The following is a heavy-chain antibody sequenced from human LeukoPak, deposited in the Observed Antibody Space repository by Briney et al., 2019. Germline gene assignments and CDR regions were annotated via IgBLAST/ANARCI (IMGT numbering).Heavy chain of an antibody. CDR1: GFTFSSYS. D-gene: IGHD5-24*01. J-gene: IGHJ4*02. Sequence: GGPLRLSCAASGFTFSSYSMNWVRQAPGKGLEWVSSISSSSSYIYYADSVRGRFTISRDNAKNSLYLQMNSLRAEDTAVYYCARADRDGYTWVYWGQGTLVTVSS. V-gene: IGHV3-21*01. CDR2: ISSSSSYI. CDR3: ARADRDGYTWVY.